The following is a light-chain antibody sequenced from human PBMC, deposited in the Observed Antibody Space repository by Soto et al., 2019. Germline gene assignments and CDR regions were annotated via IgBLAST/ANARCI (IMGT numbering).Light chain of an antibody. CDR1: QSISSY. CDR2: AAS. V-gene: IGKV1-39*01. CDR3: QQSYSTPPT. Sequence: DIQMTQSPSSLSASVGDRVTITCRASQSISSYLNWYQQKPGKAPKLLIYAASRLQSGVQSRFSGSGSGTDFTLTISSLQPEDFATYYWQQSYSTPPTFGQGTKVEIK. J-gene: IGKJ1*01.